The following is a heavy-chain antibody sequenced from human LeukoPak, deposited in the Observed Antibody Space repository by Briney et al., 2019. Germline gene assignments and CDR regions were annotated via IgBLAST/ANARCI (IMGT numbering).Heavy chain of an antibody. CDR2: IYTSGST. CDR3: ARDGRFDSGYETYWYFDL. Sequence: SETLSLTCTVSGGSISSGSYYWSWIRQPAGKGLEWIGRIYTSGSTNYNPSLKSRVTISVDTSKNQFSPKLSSVTAADTAVYYCARDGRFDSGYETYWYFDLWGRGTLVTVSS. V-gene: IGHV4-61*02. J-gene: IGHJ2*01. D-gene: IGHD5-12*01. CDR1: GGSISSGSYY.